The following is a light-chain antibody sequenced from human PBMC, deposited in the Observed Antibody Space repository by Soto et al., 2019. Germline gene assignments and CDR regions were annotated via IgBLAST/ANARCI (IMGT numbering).Light chain of an antibody. Sequence: QLVLTQSPSASASLGASVKLTCTLISGHSSYAIAWHQQQPEKGPRYLMKLNSDGSHSKGDGIPDRFSGSSSGAERYLTISSLQSEDEADYYCQTWGTGRGVFGGGTKLTVL. V-gene: IGLV4-69*01. CDR1: SGHSSYA. J-gene: IGLJ3*02. CDR2: LNSDGSH. CDR3: QTWGTGRGV.